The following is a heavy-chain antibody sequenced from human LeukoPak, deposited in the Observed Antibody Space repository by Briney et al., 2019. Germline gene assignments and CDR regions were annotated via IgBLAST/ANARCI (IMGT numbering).Heavy chain of an antibody. Sequence: SETLSLTCAVYGGSFSGYYWSWIRHPPGKGLEWIGEINHSGSTNYNPSLKSRVNISVDPSKNQFSLKLSSVTAADRAVYYCASGPGVGFDPWGQGTLVTVSS. CDR2: INHSGST. D-gene: IGHD1-14*01. J-gene: IGHJ5*02. V-gene: IGHV4-34*01. CDR3: ASGPGVGFDP. CDR1: GGSFSGYY.